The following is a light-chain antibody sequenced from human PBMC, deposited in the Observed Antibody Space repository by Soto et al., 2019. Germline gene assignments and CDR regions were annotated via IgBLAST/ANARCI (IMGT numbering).Light chain of an antibody. Sequence: DVVMTQSPLSLPVSLGQPASISCRSSQGLVHGDGNTYLNWFQQRPGQSPRRLIYDVSNRDSGVPDRFSGSGSGTEFTLNISRVEVEDVGVYFCMQGTHWPKTFGQGTKVEIK. J-gene: IGKJ1*01. CDR1: QGLVHGDGNTY. V-gene: IGKV2-30*02. CDR2: DVS. CDR3: MQGTHWPKT.